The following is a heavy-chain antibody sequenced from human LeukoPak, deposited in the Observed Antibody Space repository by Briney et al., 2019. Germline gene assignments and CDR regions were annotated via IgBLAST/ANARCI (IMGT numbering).Heavy chain of an antibody. CDR2: INHSGST. V-gene: IGHV4-34*01. CDR3: ARGQSITIFGVVITLSYYFDY. J-gene: IGHJ4*02. D-gene: IGHD3-3*01. CDR1: GGSFSGYY. Sequence: SETLSLTCAVYGGSFSGYYWSWIRHPPGKGREWIGEINHSGSTYYNPSLKSRVTISVDTSKNQFSLKLSSVTAADTAVYYCARGQSITIFGVVITLSYYFDYWGQGTLVTVSS.